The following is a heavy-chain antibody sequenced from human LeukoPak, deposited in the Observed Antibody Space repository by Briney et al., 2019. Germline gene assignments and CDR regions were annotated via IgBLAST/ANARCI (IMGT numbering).Heavy chain of an antibody. V-gene: IGHV4-30-4*01. CDR2: VYYSGST. CDR3: ARETTLYQLLRYWYFDL. Sequence: NPSETLSLTCTVSRCSMSSGDYYCSWIRQPPGKGLEWIGYVYYSGSTYYNPSLKSRVTISVDTSKNQFSLKLSSVTAADTAVYYCARETTLYQLLRYWYFDLWGRGTLVTVSS. D-gene: IGHD2-2*01. CDR1: RCSMSSGDYY. J-gene: IGHJ2*01.